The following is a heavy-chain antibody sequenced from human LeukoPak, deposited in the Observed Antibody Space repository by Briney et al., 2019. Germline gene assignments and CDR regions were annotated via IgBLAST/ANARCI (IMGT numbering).Heavy chain of an antibody. D-gene: IGHD3-3*01. CDR3: ARRTTIFGVVTSWFDP. J-gene: IGHJ5*02. Sequence: PSETLSLTCAVSGYSISSGYYWGWSRQPPGKGLEWIGSIHHSGSTYYNPSLKSRVTISVDTSKNQFSLKLSSVTAADTAVYYCARRTTIFGVVTSWFDPWGQGTLVTVSS. CDR1: GYSISSGYY. V-gene: IGHV4-38-2*01. CDR2: IHHSGST.